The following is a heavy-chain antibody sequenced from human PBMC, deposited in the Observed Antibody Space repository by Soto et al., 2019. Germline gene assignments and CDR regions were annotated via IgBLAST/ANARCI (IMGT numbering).Heavy chain of an antibody. CDR1: GFTFSNAW. J-gene: IGHJ3*02. CDR2: IKSKTDGGTT. D-gene: IGHD6-6*01. Sequence: GGSLRLSCAASGFTFSNAWMSWVRQAPGKWLEWVGRIKSKTDGGTTDYAAPVKGRFTNSRDDPKNTLYLQMNSLKTEDTAVYYCTTDGGALYSSSSAFDIWGQGTMVTVSS. CDR3: TTDGGALYSSSSAFDI. V-gene: IGHV3-15*01.